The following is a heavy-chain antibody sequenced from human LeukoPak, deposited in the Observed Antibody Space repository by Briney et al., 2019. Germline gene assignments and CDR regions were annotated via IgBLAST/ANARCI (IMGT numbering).Heavy chain of an antibody. J-gene: IGHJ6*02. V-gene: IGHV3-30-3*01. D-gene: IGHD3-3*01. CDR3: ARDQDYDFWSDHYGMDV. CDR1: GFTFSSYA. Sequence: GGSLRLSCAASGFTFSSYAMHWVRQAPGKGLEWVAVISYDGSNKYYADSVKGRSTISRDNSKNTLYLQMNSLRAEDTAVYYCARDQDYDFWSDHYGMDVWGQGTTVTVSS. CDR2: ISYDGSNK.